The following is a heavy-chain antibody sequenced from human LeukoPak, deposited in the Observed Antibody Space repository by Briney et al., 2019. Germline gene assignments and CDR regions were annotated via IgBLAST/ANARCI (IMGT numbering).Heavy chain of an antibody. J-gene: IGHJ4*02. CDR2: INPNSGGT. CDR1: GYTFTGYY. V-gene: IGHV1-2*02. CDR3: ARGGYDYVWGSYPNDY. D-gene: IGHD3-16*02. Sequence: ASVKVSCKASGYTFTGYYMHWVRQAPGQGLEWMGWINPNSGGTNYAQKFQGRVTMTRDTSISTAYMELSRLRSDDTAVYYCARGGYDYVWGSYPNDYWGQGTLVTVSS.